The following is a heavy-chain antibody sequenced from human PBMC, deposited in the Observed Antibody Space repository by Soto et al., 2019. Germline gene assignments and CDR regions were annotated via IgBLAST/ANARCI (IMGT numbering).Heavy chain of an antibody. J-gene: IGHJ4*02. CDR3: ARGRGIAAAGRPFDY. CDR1: GGSFSGYY. CDR2: INHSGST. V-gene: IGHV4-34*01. Sequence: PSETLSLTCAVYGGSFSGYYWSWIRQPPGKGLEWIGEINHSGSTNYNPSLRSRVTISVDTSKNQFSLKLSSVTAADTAVYYCARGRGIAAAGRPFDYWGQGTLVTVSS. D-gene: IGHD6-13*01.